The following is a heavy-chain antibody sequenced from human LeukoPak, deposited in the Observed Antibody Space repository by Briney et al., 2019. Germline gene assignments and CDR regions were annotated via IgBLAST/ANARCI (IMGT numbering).Heavy chain of an antibody. J-gene: IGHJ4*02. V-gene: IGHV1-2*02. CDR3: AREGWDQRDTAAFDY. D-gene: IGHD6-19*01. CDR2: INPNNGGS. Sequence: ASVKVSCKASGYTFTGHYMHWARQAPGQGLEWMGWINPNNGGSNSAQNFQGRVTMTRDTSISTVYMELNRLRPDDTAPYYCAREGWDQRDTAAFDYWGQGTLVTVSS. CDR1: GYTFTGHY.